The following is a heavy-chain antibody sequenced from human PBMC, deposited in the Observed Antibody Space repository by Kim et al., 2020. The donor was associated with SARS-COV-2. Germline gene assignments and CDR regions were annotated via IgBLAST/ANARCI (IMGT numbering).Heavy chain of an antibody. CDR3: TSNDFWSGYYFDY. D-gene: IGHD3-3*01. Sequence: YAAPVKGRFTSSRDDSKSLAYLQMNSLKTEDTAVYYCTSNDFWSGYYFDYWGQGTLVTVSS. V-gene: IGHV3-49*02. J-gene: IGHJ4*02.